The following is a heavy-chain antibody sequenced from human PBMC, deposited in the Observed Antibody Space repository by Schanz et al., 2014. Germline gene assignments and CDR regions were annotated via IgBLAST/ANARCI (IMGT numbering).Heavy chain of an antibody. D-gene: IGHD5-18*01. CDR1: GFTLNNAW. Sequence: EVQLVESGGGLVKPGGSLRLSCATSGFTLNNAWMNWVRQAPGKGLQWVARIKSKTDGGTRDYAAPVKGRFTISTDDSKNTVYLQMNGLRAEDTAVYYCARVALPGYSSPRDAFDIWGQGTRVTVSS. J-gene: IGHJ3*02. CDR2: IKSKTDGGTR. V-gene: IGHV3-15*01. CDR3: ARVALPGYSSPRDAFDI.